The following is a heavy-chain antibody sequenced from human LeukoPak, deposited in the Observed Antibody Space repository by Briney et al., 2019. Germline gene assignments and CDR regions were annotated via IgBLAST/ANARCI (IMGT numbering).Heavy chain of an antibody. J-gene: IGHJ4*02. V-gene: IGHV4-59*01. CDR2: IYYSGST. CDR1: GGSISSYY. D-gene: IGHD4-17*01. Sequence: SETLSLTCTVSGGSISSYYWSWIRQPPGKGLEWIGYIYYSGSTNYNPSLKSRVTISVDTSKNQFSLKLSSVTAANTAVYYCARSSDYGDYVFPYYWGQGTLVTVSS. CDR3: ARSSDYGDYVFPYY.